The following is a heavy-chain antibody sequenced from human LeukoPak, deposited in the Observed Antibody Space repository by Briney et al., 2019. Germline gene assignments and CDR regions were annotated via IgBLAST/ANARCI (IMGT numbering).Heavy chain of an antibody. CDR2: INYSGTT. J-gene: IGHJ4*02. D-gene: IGHD1-1*01. CDR3: AISKLRYYFDY. V-gene: IGHV4-39*01. Sequence: SETLSLTCTVSGASISGSSGYYWGWIRQPPGKGLEWISSINYSGTTHYNPFLKSRVSISVDTSKNQFSLNLNSVTAADTAVYYCAISKLRYYFDYWGQGTLVTVSS. CDR1: GASISGSSGYY.